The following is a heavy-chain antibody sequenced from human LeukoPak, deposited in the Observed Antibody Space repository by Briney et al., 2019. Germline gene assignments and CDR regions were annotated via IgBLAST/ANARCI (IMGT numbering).Heavy chain of an antibody. D-gene: IGHD2-15*01. CDR2: INPNSGGT. J-gene: IGHJ6*03. CDR3: ARVYHCSGGSCYSRRDYYYYYMDV. Sequence: ASVKVSCKASGYTFTGYYMHWVRQAPGQGLEWMGCINPNSGGTNYAQKFQGRVTMTRDTSISTAYMELSRLRSDDTAVYYCARVYHCSGGSCYSRRDYYYYYMDVWGKGTTVTISS. CDR1: GYTFTGYY. V-gene: IGHV1-2*02.